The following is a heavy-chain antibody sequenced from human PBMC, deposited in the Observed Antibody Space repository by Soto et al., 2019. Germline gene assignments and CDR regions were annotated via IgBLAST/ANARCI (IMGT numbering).Heavy chain of an antibody. CDR1: GFSVGRLF. J-gene: IGHJ4*02. CDR3: ARDIFGGSYDFWH. Sequence: DVRLVESGGGLVQPGGSLRLSCTASGFSVGRLFMTWVRQAPGKGLEWVSVLSSDDNTYYADSVKGRFTISRDISKNTLFLEMNSLIAEDTAVYHCARDIFGGSYDFWHGGQGTLVTVSS. D-gene: IGHD3-3*01. V-gene: IGHV3-66*01. CDR2: LSSDDNT.